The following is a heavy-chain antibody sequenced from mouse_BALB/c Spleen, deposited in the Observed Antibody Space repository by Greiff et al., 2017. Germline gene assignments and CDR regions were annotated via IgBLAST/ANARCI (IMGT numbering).Heavy chain of an antibody. CDR1: GYSITSGYY. D-gene: IGHD2-2*01. Sequence: DVKVEESGPGLVKPSQSLSLTCSVTGYSITSGYYWNWIRQFPGNKLEWMGYISYDGSNNYNPSLKNRISITRDTSKNQFFLKLNSVTTEDTATYYCARGGYGYPYAMDYWGQGTSVTVSS. J-gene: IGHJ4*01. CDR2: ISYDGSN. V-gene: IGHV3-6*02. CDR3: ARGGYGYPYAMDY.